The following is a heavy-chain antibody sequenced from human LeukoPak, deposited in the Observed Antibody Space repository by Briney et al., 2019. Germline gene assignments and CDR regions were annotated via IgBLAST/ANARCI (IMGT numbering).Heavy chain of an antibody. CDR1: GFTVTTND. Sequence: GRSLRLSCAASGFTVTTNDMTWVRQAPGEGLEWDSVLYSDGNTKYADSVQGRFTISRDNSKNTLYLEMNSLSPDDTAVYYCARGVEPLAANTLAYWGQGTLVTVSS. CDR3: ARGVEPLAANTLAY. V-gene: IGHV3-53*01. CDR2: LYSDGNT. D-gene: IGHD1-14*01. J-gene: IGHJ4*02.